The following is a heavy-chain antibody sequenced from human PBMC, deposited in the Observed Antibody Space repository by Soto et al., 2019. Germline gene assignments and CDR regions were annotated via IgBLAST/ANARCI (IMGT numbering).Heavy chain of an antibody. V-gene: IGHV4-30-4*01. CDR3: AGGRGGGNWFDP. Sequence: QVQLQESGPGLVKPSQTLSLTCTVSGGSINSDDYYWSCIRQPPGKGLEWIGCIFNSGSTYYNPSVKSRLTISLDTFTNQFSLKLSSVTAADTAVYYCAGGRGGGNWFDPWGEGTLVIVSS. D-gene: IGHD3-16*01. J-gene: IGHJ5*02. CDR2: IFNSGST. CDR1: GGSINSDDYY.